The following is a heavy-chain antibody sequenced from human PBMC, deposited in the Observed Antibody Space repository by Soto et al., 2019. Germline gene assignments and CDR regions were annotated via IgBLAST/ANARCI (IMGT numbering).Heavy chain of an antibody. Sequence: GASVKVSCKVSGYTLTELSMHWVRQAPGKGLEWMGGFDPEDGETIYAQKFQGRVTMTEDTSTDTAYMELSSLRSGDTAVYYCATPYYYGSETTSYYYGMDVWGQGTTVTVSS. CDR3: ATPYYYGSETTSYYYGMDV. D-gene: IGHD3-10*01. J-gene: IGHJ6*02. CDR1: GYTLTELS. V-gene: IGHV1-24*01. CDR2: FDPEDGET.